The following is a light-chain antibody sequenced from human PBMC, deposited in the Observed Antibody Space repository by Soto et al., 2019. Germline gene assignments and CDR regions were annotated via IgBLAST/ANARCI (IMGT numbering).Light chain of an antibody. CDR3: QQYESNRRT. CDR2: KAS. Sequence: DIQMTQSPSTLSASVGDRVTISCRASQSVSSWLAWYQQKPGKAPKLLISKASSLESGVPSRFSGSGSETDFILTISSLQPDDFATYYCQQYESNRRTFGQGTKVESK. CDR1: QSVSSW. V-gene: IGKV1-5*03. J-gene: IGKJ1*01.